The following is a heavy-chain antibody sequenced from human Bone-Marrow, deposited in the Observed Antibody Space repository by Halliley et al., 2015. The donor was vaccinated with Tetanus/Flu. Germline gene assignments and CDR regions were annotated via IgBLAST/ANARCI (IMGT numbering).Heavy chain of an antibody. CDR3: AKDHGVPFSYAYGFDF. CDR2: IRWDGSST. V-gene: IGHV3-43*01. D-gene: IGHD3-16*01. CDR1: GFTFDDYT. J-gene: IGHJ4*02. Sequence: SLRLSCAASGFTFDDYTMHWVRQAPGKGLEWVSLIRWDGSSTSYADSVKGRFTISRDNSKNSLHLQMDSLRTEDTAFYYCAKDHGVPFSYAYGFDFWGLGTLVTVSS.